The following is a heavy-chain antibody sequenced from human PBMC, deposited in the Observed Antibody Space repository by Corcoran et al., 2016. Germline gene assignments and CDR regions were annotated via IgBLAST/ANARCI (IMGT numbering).Heavy chain of an antibody. CDR2: INDNSNYI. J-gene: IGHJ3*02. V-gene: IGHV3-21*01. D-gene: IGHD3-10*01. Sequence: EVQLVESGGGLVKPGGSLRLSCAASGFTFKNYGMEWVRQAPGKGLEWVSSINDNSNYIYYADSVKGRFTISRDNVRDSLYLQMNSLRAEDTAVYYCARDLRLVRGAFDIWGQGTMVTVSS. CDR3: ARDLRLVRGAFDI. CDR1: GFTFKNYG.